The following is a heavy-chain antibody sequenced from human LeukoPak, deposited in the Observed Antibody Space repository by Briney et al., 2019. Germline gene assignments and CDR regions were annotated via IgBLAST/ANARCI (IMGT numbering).Heavy chain of an antibody. CDR3: AREGGYYDSSDYFDY. CDR2: IIPIFGTA. D-gene: IGHD3-22*01. J-gene: IGHJ4*02. CDR1: GGTFSSYA. V-gene: IGHV1-69*05. Sequence: SVKLSCKASGGTFSSYAISWVRQAPGQGLEWMGGIIPIFGTANYAQKFQGRVTITTDESTSTAYMELSSLRSEDTAVYYCAREGGYYDSSDYFDYWGQGTLVTVSS.